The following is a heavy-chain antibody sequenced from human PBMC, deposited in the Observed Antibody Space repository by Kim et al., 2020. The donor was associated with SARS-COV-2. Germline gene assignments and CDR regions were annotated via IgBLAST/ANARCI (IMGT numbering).Heavy chain of an antibody. CDR1: SDSISSYY. J-gene: IGHJ4*02. Sequence: SETLSLTCTVSSDSISSYYWSWIRQLPGKGLEWLGYIYYSGSTDHNPSLKSRVTISWDTSKNQVSLDVTSVSAADTAVYYCTRSEGRGSWHQFDYWGQGMLVTVSS. D-gene: IGHD6-13*01. CDR2: IYYSGST. V-gene: IGHV4-59*01. CDR3: TRSEGRGSWHQFDY.